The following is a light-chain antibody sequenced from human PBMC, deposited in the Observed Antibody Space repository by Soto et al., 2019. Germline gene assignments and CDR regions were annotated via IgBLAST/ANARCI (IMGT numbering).Light chain of an antibody. V-gene: IGLV1-47*01. Sequence: QSALTQPPSASGTPGQRVTISCSGSSSNIGTNYVYWFQHLPGTAPKLLIYWNNRRPSGVPDRFSGSKSGTSASLAISGLRSEDEADYYCAAWDDSLGGLFGGGTKVTVL. J-gene: IGLJ3*02. CDR1: SSNIGTNY. CDR3: AAWDDSLGGL. CDR2: WNN.